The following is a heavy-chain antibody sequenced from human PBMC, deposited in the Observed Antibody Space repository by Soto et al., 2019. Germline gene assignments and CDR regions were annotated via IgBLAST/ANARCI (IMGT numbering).Heavy chain of an antibody. CDR1: GGSISGGDYY. CDR2: IYYSGSS. CDR3: ARRCSGGSCYGVYFDY. D-gene: IGHD2-15*01. J-gene: IGHJ4*02. Sequence: QVQLQESGPGLVKPSQTLSLTCTVSGGSISGGDYYWSWIRQPPGKCLEWIGYIYYSGSSYYNPSLKSRVIIPVDTSTHQFSLKLNSVTEADTAVYYGARRCSGGSCYGVYFDYWSQGTLVTVSS. V-gene: IGHV4-30-4*01.